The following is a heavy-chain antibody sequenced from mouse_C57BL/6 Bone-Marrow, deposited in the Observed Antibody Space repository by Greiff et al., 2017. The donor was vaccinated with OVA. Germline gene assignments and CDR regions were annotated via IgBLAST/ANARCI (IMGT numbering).Heavy chain of an antibody. Sequence: QVQLQQSGPELVKPGASVKISCKASGYAFSSSWMNWVKQRPGKGLEWIGRIYPGDGDTNYTGKFKGKATLTADKSSSTAYMQLSSLTSEDSAVYFCARPAQATYYYAMDYWGQGTSVTVSS. D-gene: IGHD3-2*02. CDR2: IYPGDGDT. V-gene: IGHV1-82*01. J-gene: IGHJ4*01. CDR1: GYAFSSSW. CDR3: ARPAQATYYYAMDY.